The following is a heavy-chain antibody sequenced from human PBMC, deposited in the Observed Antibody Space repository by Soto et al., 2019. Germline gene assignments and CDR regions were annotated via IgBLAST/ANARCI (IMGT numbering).Heavy chain of an antibody. J-gene: IGHJ6*02. V-gene: IGHV1-18*01. CDR3: VMVDNYVTPTPQDV. Sequence: QVQLVQSGDEVKKPGASVKVSCKASGYIFVNYGIAWVRQAPGQGLECMGWISPYTGNTHSATKVQGRLTMTTDTSTSTAYMDLGSLTSDDTAVYYCVMVDNYVTPTPQDVWGQGTTVTVSS. D-gene: IGHD3-16*01. CDR2: ISPYTGNT. CDR1: GYIFVNYG.